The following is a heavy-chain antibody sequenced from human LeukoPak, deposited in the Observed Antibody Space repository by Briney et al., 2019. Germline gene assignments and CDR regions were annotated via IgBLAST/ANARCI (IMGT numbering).Heavy chain of an antibody. CDR1: GFTFSSYA. Sequence: GGSLRLSCAASGFTFSSYAMSWVRQAPGKGLEWVSAISGSGGSTYYADSVKGRFTISRDNSKNTPYLQMNSLRAEDTAVYYCAKVPGYSSGWSYYFDYWGQGTLVTVSS. D-gene: IGHD6-19*01. CDR3: AKVPGYSSGWSYYFDY. J-gene: IGHJ4*02. CDR2: ISGSGGST. V-gene: IGHV3-23*01.